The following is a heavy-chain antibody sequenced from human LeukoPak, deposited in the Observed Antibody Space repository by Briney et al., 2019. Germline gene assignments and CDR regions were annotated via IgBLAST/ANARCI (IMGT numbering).Heavy chain of an antibody. CDR2: MYRSDAT. J-gene: IGHJ4*02. D-gene: IGHD1-14*01. V-gene: IGHV3-53*01. CDR3: ARDLPDQGAY. CDR1: GLTVSSNY. Sequence: GGSLRLSCAASGLTVSSNYMSWVRQAPGKGLEWVSVMYRSDATYYADSVKGRFTMSRESSKNTVYLQMNSLRSEDTAVYYCARDLPDQGAYWGQGTLVIVSS.